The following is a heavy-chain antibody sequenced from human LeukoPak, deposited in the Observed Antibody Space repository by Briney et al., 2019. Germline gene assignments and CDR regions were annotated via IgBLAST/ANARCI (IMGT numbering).Heavy chain of an antibody. CDR3: ARAYGMDV. J-gene: IGHJ6*02. Sequence: GGSLRLSCAASAFISSSYWMHWVRQAPGKGLVWVARIKSDGSSTSYADSVKGRFTISRDNAKNTLYLQMNSLRAEDTAVYYCARAYGMDVWGQGTTVTVSS. CDR2: IKSDGSST. V-gene: IGHV3-74*01. CDR1: AFISSSYW.